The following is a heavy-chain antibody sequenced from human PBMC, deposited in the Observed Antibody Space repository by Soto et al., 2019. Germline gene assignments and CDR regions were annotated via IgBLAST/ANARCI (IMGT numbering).Heavy chain of an antibody. J-gene: IGHJ5*02. V-gene: IGHV1-69*13. Sequence: EASVKVSCKASGGTFSSYAISWVRQAPGQGLEWMGGIIPMFGTTKYAQKFQGRLTITADESTSTAYMELSSLRSGDTAVYYCARGVVVVAASQLGWFDPWGQGTLVTVSS. CDR1: GGTFSSYA. D-gene: IGHD2-15*01. CDR2: IIPMFGTT. CDR3: ARGVVVVAASQLGWFDP.